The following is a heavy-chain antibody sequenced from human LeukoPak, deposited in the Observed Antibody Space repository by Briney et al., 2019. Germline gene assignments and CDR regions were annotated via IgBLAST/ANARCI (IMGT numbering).Heavy chain of an antibody. CDR1: GFTFSSHE. CDR2: ISSSGSTI. Sequence: PGGSLRLSCAVSGFTFSSHEMNWVRPAPGKGVEWVSYISSSGSTIYYADSVKGRFTISRDNAKNRLYLQMNSLRAEDTAVYYCARGSGCYYVTLLFFYWGEGRLVTASS. D-gene: IGHD3-22*01. CDR3: ARGSGCYYVTLLFFY. J-gene: IGHJ4*02. V-gene: IGHV3-48*03.